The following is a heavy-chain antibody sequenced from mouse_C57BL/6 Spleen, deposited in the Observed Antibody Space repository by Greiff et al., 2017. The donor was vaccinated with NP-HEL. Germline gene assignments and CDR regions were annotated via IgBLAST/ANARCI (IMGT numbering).Heavy chain of an antibody. J-gene: IGHJ4*01. Sequence: QVQLKESGAELVRPGASVTLSCKASGYTFTDYEMHWVKQTPVHGLEWIGAIDPETGGTAYNQKFKGKAILTADKSSSTAYMELRSLTSEDSAVYYCTRVDSSGYDAMDYWGQGTSVTVSS. CDR3: TRVDSSGYDAMDY. CDR2: IDPETGGT. V-gene: IGHV1-15*01. CDR1: GYTFTDYE. D-gene: IGHD3-2*02.